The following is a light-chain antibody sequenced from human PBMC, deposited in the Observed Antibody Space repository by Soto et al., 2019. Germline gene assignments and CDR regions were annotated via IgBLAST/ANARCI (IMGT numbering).Light chain of an antibody. V-gene: IGKV1-33*01. CDR3: QQYDNWPRT. CDR1: QDISNY. J-gene: IGKJ1*01. Sequence: DIQMTQSPSSLSASVGDRVTITCQASQDISNYLNWYQQKPGKAPKLLIYDASNLETGVPSRFSGSGSGTDFTFTISSLQSEDFAVYYCQQYDNWPRTFGQGTRVDFK. CDR2: DAS.